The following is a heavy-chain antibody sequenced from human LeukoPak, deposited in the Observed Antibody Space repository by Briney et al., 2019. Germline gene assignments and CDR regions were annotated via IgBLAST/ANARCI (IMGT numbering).Heavy chain of an antibody. CDR1: GGTFSSYA. Sequence: SVKVSCKASGGTFSSYAISWVRQAPGQGLEWMGGIIPIFGTENYAQKFQGRVTITADESTSTAYMELSSLRPEDTAVYYCARDLGDYGDYSAFDYWGQGTLVTVSS. CDR2: IIPIFGTE. CDR3: ARDLGDYGDYSAFDY. D-gene: IGHD4-17*01. J-gene: IGHJ4*02. V-gene: IGHV1-69*01.